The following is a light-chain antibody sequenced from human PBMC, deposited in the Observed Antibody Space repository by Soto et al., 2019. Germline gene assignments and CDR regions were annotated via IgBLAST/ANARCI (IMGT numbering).Light chain of an antibody. CDR2: DVS. Sequence: QSALTQPASVSGSPGQPITISCTGTSSDVGAYNYVSWYQQHPGKAPQLIIYDVSNRPSGVSNRFSGSKSGDTASLTISGLQAEDEGDYYCSSYTSSSYFVVLGGGTQLTVL. V-gene: IGLV2-14*01. CDR1: SSDVGAYNY. CDR3: SSYTSSSYFVV. J-gene: IGLJ2*01.